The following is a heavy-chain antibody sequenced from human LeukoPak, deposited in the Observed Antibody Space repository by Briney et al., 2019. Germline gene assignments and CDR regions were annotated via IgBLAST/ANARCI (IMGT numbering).Heavy chain of an antibody. CDR2: IRYDGSNK. D-gene: IGHD6-19*01. CDR3: AKNRLVQGGFDY. Sequence: GGSLRLSCTASGFTFSSYGMHWVRQAPGKGLEWVAFIRYDGSNKYYADSVKGRFTISRDNSKNTLYLQMNRLRAEDTAVYYCAKNRLVQGGFDYWGQGTLVTVSS. V-gene: IGHV3-30*02. J-gene: IGHJ4*02. CDR1: GFTFSSYG.